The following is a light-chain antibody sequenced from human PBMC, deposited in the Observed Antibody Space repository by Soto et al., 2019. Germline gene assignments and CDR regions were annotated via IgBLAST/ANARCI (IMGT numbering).Light chain of an antibody. Sequence: QSALTQPASVSGSPGQSITISCTGTSSDVAFYNHVSWYQQHPGKAPKLIIYDVIKRPSGVPDRFSGSKSGTSASLAISGLRSEDEADYYCAAWDDSLSGPDWVFGGGTKLTVL. CDR1: SSDVAFYNH. CDR3: AAWDDSLSGPDWV. V-gene: IGLV2-14*03. CDR2: DVI. J-gene: IGLJ3*02.